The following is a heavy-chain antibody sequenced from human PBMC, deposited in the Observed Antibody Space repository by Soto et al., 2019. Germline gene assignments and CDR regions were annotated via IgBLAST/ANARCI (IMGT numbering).Heavy chain of an antibody. J-gene: IGHJ5*02. CDR1: LGTFSSYA. D-gene: IGHD2-15*01. Sequence: SVKVSCKASLGTFSSYAISWVRQAPVQGLEWMGGIIPIFGTANYEQKFKGRVTITADESTSTAYMELSSLRSVDMAVYYFAIGFSGRKLWFDRWGQGTLVTVSS. CDR3: AIGFSGRKLWFDR. V-gene: IGHV1-69*13. CDR2: IIPIFGTA.